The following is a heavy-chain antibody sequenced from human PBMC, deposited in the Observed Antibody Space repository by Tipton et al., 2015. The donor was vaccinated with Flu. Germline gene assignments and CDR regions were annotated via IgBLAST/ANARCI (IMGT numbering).Heavy chain of an antibody. V-gene: IGHV4-38-2*01. Sequence: LRLSCAVSGDSISSDFYWAWIRQFPGKGLEWIGTVSRTGSTIYNPSLKSRVTISVDTSKNHFSLEMRSVTAADVAVYYCARRDFSNYVSDPKNWFDRLGQGILVTVSS. D-gene: IGHD4-11*01. CDR1: GDSISSDFY. CDR2: VSRTGST. CDR3: ARRDFSNYVSDPKNWFDR. J-gene: IGHJ5*02.